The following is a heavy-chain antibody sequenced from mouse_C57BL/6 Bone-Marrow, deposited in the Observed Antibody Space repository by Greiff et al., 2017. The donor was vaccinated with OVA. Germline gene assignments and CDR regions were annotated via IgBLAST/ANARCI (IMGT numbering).Heavy chain of an antibody. V-gene: IGHV5-4*01. Sequence: EVKLMESGGGLVKPGGSLKLSCAASGFTFSSYAMSWVRQTPEKRLEWVATISAGGSYTYYPDNVKGRFTISRDNAKNNLYLQMRHLKSEDTAMYYCARDHYDYATYFDVWGTGTTVTVSS. CDR1: GFTFSSYA. J-gene: IGHJ1*03. CDR3: ARDHYDYATYFDV. CDR2: ISAGGSYT. D-gene: IGHD2-4*01.